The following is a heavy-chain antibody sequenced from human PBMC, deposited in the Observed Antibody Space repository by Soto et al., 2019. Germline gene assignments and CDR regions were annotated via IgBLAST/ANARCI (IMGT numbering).Heavy chain of an antibody. CDR2: INHSGST. V-gene: IGHV4-34*01. Sequence: QVQLQQWGAGLLKPSETLSLTCAVYGGSFSGYYWSWIRQPPGKGLAWIGEINHSGSTNYNPSLKSRVTISVDTSKNQCALKLSSVAAADTAVYYCAGTRRGRAPSGYWGQGTLVTVSS. CDR3: AGTRRGRAPSGY. CDR1: GGSFSGYY. D-gene: IGHD1-1*01. J-gene: IGHJ4*02.